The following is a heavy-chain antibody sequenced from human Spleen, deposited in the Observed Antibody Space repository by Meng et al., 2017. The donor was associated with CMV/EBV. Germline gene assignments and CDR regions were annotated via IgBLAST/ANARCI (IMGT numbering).Heavy chain of an antibody. CDR1: Y. Sequence: YWSWIRQPPGKGLEWIGEINHSGSTNYNPSLKSRVTISVDTSKNQFSLKLSSVTAADTAVYYCARGRSVNPITMVRGVYPAFYAFDIWGQGTMVTVSS. V-gene: IGHV4-34*01. CDR3: ARGRSVNPITMVRGVYPAFYAFDI. J-gene: IGHJ3*02. CDR2: INHSGST. D-gene: IGHD3-10*01.